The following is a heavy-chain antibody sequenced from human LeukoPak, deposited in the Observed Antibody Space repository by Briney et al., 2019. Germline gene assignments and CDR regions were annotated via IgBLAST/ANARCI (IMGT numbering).Heavy chain of an antibody. Sequence: PSETLSLTCTVSGYSISSGYYWGWIRQPPGKGLEWIGNFYHSGLTYYNPSLKSRVTISVDTSKNQFSLKLSSVTAADTAVYFCARRRLYDSGRFDWGQGTLVTVSS. CDR2: FYHSGLT. D-gene: IGHD3-10*01. J-gene: IGHJ4*02. V-gene: IGHV4-38-2*02. CDR1: GYSISSGYY. CDR3: ARRRLYDSGRFD.